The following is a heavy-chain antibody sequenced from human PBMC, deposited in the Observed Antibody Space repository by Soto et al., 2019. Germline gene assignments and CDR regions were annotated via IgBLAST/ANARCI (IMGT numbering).Heavy chain of an antibody. CDR1: GYTFTGYY. D-gene: IGHD7-27*01. CDR2: INPNSGGT. Sequence: ASVKVSCKASGYTFTGYYMHWVRQAPGQGLEWMGWINPNSGGTNYAQKFQGWVTMTRDTSISTAYMELSRLRSDDTAVYYCARVRALTGPYDAFDIWGQGTMVTVSS. J-gene: IGHJ3*02. CDR3: ARVRALTGPYDAFDI. V-gene: IGHV1-2*04.